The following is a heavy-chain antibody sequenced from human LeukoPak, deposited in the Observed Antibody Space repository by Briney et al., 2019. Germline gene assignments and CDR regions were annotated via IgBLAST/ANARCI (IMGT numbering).Heavy chain of an antibody. J-gene: IGHJ3*02. Sequence: ASVKVSCKASGYTFTSYAMNWVRQAPGQGLEWMGWINTNTGNPTYAQGSTGRFVFSLDTSVSTAYLQISSLKAEDTAVYYCARADYGSGSYHAFGIWGQGTMVTVSS. CDR1: GYTFTSYA. D-gene: IGHD3-10*01. V-gene: IGHV7-4-1*02. CDR3: ARADYGSGSYHAFGI. CDR2: INTNTGNP.